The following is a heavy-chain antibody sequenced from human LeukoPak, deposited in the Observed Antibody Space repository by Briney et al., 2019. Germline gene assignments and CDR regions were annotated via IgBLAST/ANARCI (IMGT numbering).Heavy chain of an antibody. Sequence: PGGSLRLSCAASGFTSGNHWMSWVRQAPGKVLEWVANINQDGSEKYYVDSVKGRFTISRDNAKNSLYLQMNSLRAGDTAVYYCGRAYGAGSCDYWGQGTLVTVSS. D-gene: IGHD3-10*01. CDR3: GRAYGAGSCDY. J-gene: IGHJ4*02. V-gene: IGHV3-7*01. CDR2: INQDGSEK. CDR1: GFTSGNHW.